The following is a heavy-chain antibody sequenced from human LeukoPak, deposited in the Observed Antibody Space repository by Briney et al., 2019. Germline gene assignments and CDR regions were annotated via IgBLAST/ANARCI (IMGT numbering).Heavy chain of an antibody. CDR3: ASLGPWSHRVDY. D-gene: IGHD3-16*01. Sequence: PSETLSLTCTVSGGSIGSSSYYWGWIRQPPGKGLEWIGSIYYSGSTYYNPSLKSRVTISVDASKNQFSLKLSSVTAADTAVYYCASLGPWSHRVDYWGQGTLVTVSS. CDR2: IYYSGST. V-gene: IGHV4-39*01. J-gene: IGHJ4*02. CDR1: GGSIGSSSYY.